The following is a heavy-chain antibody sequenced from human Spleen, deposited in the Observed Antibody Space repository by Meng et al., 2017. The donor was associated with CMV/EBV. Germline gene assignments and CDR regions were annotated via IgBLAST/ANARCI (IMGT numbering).Heavy chain of an antibody. CDR3: ARVGAGGTLHY. V-gene: IGHV1-2*02. J-gene: IGHJ4*02. CDR2: INPASGGT. CDR1: GYKFVTFG. Sequence: SCKASGYKFVTFGINWVRQAPGEGLEWMGWINPASGGTNYAQKFQDRVTMTRDTSINTAYMELRRLRSDDTAVYYCARVGAGGTLHYWGQGTLVTVSS. D-gene: IGHD1-26*01.